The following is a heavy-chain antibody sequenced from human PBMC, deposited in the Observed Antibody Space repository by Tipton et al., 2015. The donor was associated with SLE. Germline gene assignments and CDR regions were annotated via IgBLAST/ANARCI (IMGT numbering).Heavy chain of an antibody. CDR3: AEYSNSIDACDV. CDR2: INPSGRST. D-gene: IGHD6-6*01. V-gene: IGHV1-46*01. Sequence: QLVQSGAEVKKPGASVKVSCKASGYTFTRNYMNWVRQAPGQGLEWMGVINPSGRSTSYAQKFQGRVTMTRDTSTSTVYMELSSLRSEDTAMYYCAEYSNSIDACDVWGQGTMVTVSS. CDR1: GYTFTRNY. J-gene: IGHJ3*01.